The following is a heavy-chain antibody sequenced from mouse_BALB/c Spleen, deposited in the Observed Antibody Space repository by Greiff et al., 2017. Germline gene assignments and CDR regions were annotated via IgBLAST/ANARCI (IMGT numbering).Heavy chain of an antibody. V-gene: IGHV1S126*01. J-gene: IGHJ4*01. Sequence: QVQLQQPGAELVKPGASVKISCKASGYTFTSYWMNWVKQRPGQGLEWIGEIDPSDSYTNNNQKFKDKATLTVDKSSSTAYMQLSSLTSEDSAVYYCARRYYGNSYAMDYWGQGTSVTVSS. CDR3: ARRYYGNSYAMDY. CDR1: GYTFTSYW. CDR2: IDPSDSYT. D-gene: IGHD2-1*01.